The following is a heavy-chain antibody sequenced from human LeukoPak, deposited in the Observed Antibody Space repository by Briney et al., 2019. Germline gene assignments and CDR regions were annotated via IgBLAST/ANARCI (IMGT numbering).Heavy chain of an antibody. J-gene: IGHJ4*02. CDR2: INPNSGGT. V-gene: IGHV1-2*02. D-gene: IGHD3-10*01. CDR3: ARDGLTDITVVRRRGLFDY. Sequence: GASVTVSCKASGYTFTGYYMHWVRQAPGQGLEWMGWINPNSGGTNYAQKFQDRVTMTRDTSITTAFMELSRLRSDDTAVYYCARDGLTDITVVRRRGLFDYWGQGTPVTVSS. CDR1: GYTFTGYY.